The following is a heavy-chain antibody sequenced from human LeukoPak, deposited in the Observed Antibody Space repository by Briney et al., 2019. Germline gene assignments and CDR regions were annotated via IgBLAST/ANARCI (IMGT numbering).Heavy chain of an antibody. CDR1: GFTFSSYW. V-gene: IGHV3-23*01. CDR2: ISGSGGST. Sequence: GGSLRLSCEASGFTFSSYWMSWVRQAPGKGLEWVSAISGSGGSTYYADSVKGRFTISRDNSKNTLYLQMNSLRAEDTAVYYCAKVHYYDSSGPDYWGQGTLVTVSS. CDR3: AKVHYYDSSGPDY. J-gene: IGHJ4*02. D-gene: IGHD3-22*01.